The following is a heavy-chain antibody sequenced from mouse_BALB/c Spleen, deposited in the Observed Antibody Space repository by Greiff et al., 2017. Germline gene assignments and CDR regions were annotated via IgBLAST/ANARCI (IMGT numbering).Heavy chain of an antibody. CDR3: ARRKYYGNYDAMDY. Sequence: VQLQQSGPELMKPGASVKISCKASGYSFTSYYMHWVKQSHGKSLEWIGYIDPFNGGTSYNQKFKGKATLTVDKSSSTAYMHLSSLTSEDSAVYYCARRKYYGNYDAMDYWGQGTSVTVSS. V-gene: IGHV1S135*01. D-gene: IGHD2-1*01. CDR1: GYSFTSYY. CDR2: IDPFNGGT. J-gene: IGHJ4*01.